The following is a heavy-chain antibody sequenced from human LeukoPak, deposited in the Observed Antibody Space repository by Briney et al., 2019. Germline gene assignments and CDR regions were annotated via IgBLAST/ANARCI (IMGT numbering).Heavy chain of an antibody. V-gene: IGHV3-30*02. Sequence: PGGSLRLSCAASGFTFSSYGMHWVRQAPGKGLEWVAFIRYDGSNKYYADSVKGRFTISRDNSKNTLYLQMNSLRAEDTAVYYCAKIYDSSGYYPGVYGFDIWGQGTMVTVSS. D-gene: IGHD3-22*01. J-gene: IGHJ3*02. CDR1: GFTFSSYG. CDR3: AKIYDSSGYYPGVYGFDI. CDR2: IRYDGSNK.